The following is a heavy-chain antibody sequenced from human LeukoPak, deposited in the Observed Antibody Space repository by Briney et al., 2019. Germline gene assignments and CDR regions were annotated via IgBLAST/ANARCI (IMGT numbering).Heavy chain of an antibody. Sequence: SVKVSCKASGGTFSSYAISWVRQAPGQGLEWMGGIIPIFGTANYAQKFQGRVTITADKSTSTAYMELSSLRSDDTAVYYCARDLLAYCGGDCYNPFDYWGQGTLVTVSS. V-gene: IGHV1-69*06. D-gene: IGHD2-21*02. CDR3: ARDLLAYCGGDCYNPFDY. CDR2: IIPIFGTA. CDR1: GGTFSSYA. J-gene: IGHJ4*02.